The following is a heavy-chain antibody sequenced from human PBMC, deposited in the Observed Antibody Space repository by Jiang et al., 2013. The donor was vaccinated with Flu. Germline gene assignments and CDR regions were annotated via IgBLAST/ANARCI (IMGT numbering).Heavy chain of an antibody. CDR3: ARFLSPYYGMDV. CDR1: GFTFSSYS. J-gene: IGHJ6*04. V-gene: IGHV3-21*01. Sequence: RLSCAASGFTFSSYSMTGSARLQGRGVEWVSSISSSSSYIYYADSVKGRFTISRDNAKNSLYLQMNSLRAEDTAVYYCARFLSPYYGMDVWGKGTTVTVSS. CDR2: ISSSSSYI.